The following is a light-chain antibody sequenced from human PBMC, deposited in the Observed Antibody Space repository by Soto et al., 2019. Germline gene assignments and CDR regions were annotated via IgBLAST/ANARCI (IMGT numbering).Light chain of an antibody. CDR1: QTVGSY. V-gene: IGKV3-15*01. CDR2: GAS. CDR3: QQYNKWPLT. J-gene: IGKJ1*01. Sequence: EIVLTQSPATLSLSPGERATLSCRASQTVGSYLAWFRQTPGQAPRLLIYGASTRATGIPVRFSGSASGTEFTLTISSLQSGDFTVYYCQQYNKWPLTFGQGTKVDIK.